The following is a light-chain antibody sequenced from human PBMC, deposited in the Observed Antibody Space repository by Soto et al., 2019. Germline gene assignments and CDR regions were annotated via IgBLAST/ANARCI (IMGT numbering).Light chain of an antibody. CDR3: QQYNNWFLIS. CDR2: DAS. V-gene: IGKV3-11*01. J-gene: IGKJ5*01. Sequence: EIVLTQSPATLSLSPGERATLSCRASQSVSSYLAWYQQKPGQAPRLLIYDASNRATGIPARFSGSGSGTDFTLTISSLEPEDFAVYYCQQYNNWFLISFGQGTRLEIQ. CDR1: QSVSSY.